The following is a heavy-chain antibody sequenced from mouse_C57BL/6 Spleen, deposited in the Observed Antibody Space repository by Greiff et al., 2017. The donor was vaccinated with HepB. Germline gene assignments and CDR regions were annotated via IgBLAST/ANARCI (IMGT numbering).Heavy chain of an antibody. D-gene: IGHD2-1*01. Sequence: VQLQQSGPELVKPGASVKISCKASGYAFSSSWMNWVKQRPGKGLEWIGRIYPGDGDTNYNGKFKGKATLTADKSSSTAYMQLSSLTSEDSAVYFCARWGNYGYWGQGTTLTVSS. V-gene: IGHV1-82*01. CDR2: IYPGDGDT. CDR3: ARWGNYGY. J-gene: IGHJ2*01. CDR1: GYAFSSSW.